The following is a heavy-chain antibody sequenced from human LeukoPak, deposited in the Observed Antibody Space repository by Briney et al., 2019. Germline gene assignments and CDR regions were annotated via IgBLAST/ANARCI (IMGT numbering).Heavy chain of an antibody. CDR1: GYTFTSYY. Sequence: GASVKVSCKASGYTFTSYYMHWVRQAPGQGLEWMGIINPSGGSTSYAQKFQGRVTMTRDMSTSTVYMELSSLRSEDTAVYYCATSGSYGGGFDYWGQGTLVTVSS. CDR3: ATSGSYGGGFDY. J-gene: IGHJ4*02. V-gene: IGHV1-46*01. D-gene: IGHD1-26*01. CDR2: INPSGGST.